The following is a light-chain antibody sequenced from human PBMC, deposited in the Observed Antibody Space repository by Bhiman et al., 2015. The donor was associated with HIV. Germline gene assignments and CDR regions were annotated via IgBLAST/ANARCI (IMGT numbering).Light chain of an antibody. Sequence: QSALTQPPSASGSPGQSVTISCTGTISDVGFYNYVSWYQHHPGKAPKLMIYDVSKRPSGVSNRFSGSKSGNTASLTISGLQAEDEADYYCSSYTSSSTFYVFGTGTKVTVL. J-gene: IGLJ1*01. V-gene: IGLV2-14*03. CDR3: SSYTSSSTFYV. CDR1: ISDVGFYNY. CDR2: DVS.